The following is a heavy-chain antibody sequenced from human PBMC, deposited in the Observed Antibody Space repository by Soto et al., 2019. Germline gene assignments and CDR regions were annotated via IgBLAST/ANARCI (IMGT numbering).Heavy chain of an antibody. D-gene: IGHD2-21*01. V-gene: IGHV1-18*01. CDR3: TSDSYSTITIVRFDY. CDR2: ISTDNGNT. J-gene: IGHJ4*01. CDR1: GYTFTSHG. Sequence: ASVKVSCKASGYTFTSHGISWVRQAPGQGLEWMGWISTDNGNTNYAQKLQGRVTMTTDTSTSTAYMELSSLRSEDTAVYYCTSDSYSTITIVRFDYWGHRTLVTVSS.